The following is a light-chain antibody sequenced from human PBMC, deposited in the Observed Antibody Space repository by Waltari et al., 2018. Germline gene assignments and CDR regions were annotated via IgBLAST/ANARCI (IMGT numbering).Light chain of an antibody. V-gene: IGLV3-21*04. J-gene: IGLJ1*01. Sequence: SYVLTQPPSVSVAPGETARITCGGDNIGSYSVHWYQQKPGQAPVLVIFYDSDRPSGIPERFSGSNSGNTATLTISSVEAGDEAKYYCHVWHPDMDPGVFGPGTEVSV. CDR3: HVWHPDMDPGV. CDR1: NIGSYS. CDR2: YDS.